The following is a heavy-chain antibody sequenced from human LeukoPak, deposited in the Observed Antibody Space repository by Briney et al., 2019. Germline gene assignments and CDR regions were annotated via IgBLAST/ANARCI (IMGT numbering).Heavy chain of an antibody. CDR1: GFTFSSYG. Sequence: GRSLRLSCAASGFTFSSYGMHWVRQAPGKGLEWVAVISYDGSNKYYADSVKGRFTISRDISKNTLYLQMNSLRAEDTAVYYCAKDESGSYDYWGQGTLVTVSS. J-gene: IGHJ4*02. V-gene: IGHV3-30*18. CDR2: ISYDGSNK. D-gene: IGHD1-26*01. CDR3: AKDESGSYDY.